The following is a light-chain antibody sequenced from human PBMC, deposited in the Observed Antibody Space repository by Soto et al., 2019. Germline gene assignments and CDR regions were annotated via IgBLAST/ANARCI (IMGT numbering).Light chain of an antibody. J-gene: IGKJ2*01. CDR1: QSFSNL. CDR3: QQYSSYPFT. V-gene: IGKV1-5*03. Sequence: DIQMTQSPSTLSASVGDRVIITCRASQSFSNLLAWYQQKPGRAPKLLIHKASSLESGVPSRFSASGSGTEFTFTISSLQPDDFATYYCQQYSSYPFTFGQGTKLEIK. CDR2: KAS.